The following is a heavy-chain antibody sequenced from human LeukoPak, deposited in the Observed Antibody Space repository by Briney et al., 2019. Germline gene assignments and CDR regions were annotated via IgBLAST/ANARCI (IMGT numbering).Heavy chain of an antibody. D-gene: IGHD4-17*01. CDR1: GFPVSSYY. V-gene: IGHV3-53*01. Sequence: PGGSLRLSCSASGFPVSSYYMSWVRQAPGKGLEWVSVIYIGGRTYYADSVTGRFTISRDNSKDTLYLLMISLSAEDTAVYYCARCRGGDYVSDTYWYFDLWGRGTLVTVSS. CDR3: ARCRGGDYVSDTYWYFDL. CDR2: IYIGGRT. J-gene: IGHJ2*01.